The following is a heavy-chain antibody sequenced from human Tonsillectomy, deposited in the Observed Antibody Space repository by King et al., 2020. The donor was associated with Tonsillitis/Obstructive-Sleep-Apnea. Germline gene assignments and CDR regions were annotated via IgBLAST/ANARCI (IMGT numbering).Heavy chain of an antibody. Sequence: VQLVESGGGLVQPGGSLRLSCAASGFTFSSYAMSWVRQAPGKGLEWVSAISGIGGSTYYADSVKGRFTISRDNSKNTLYLQMNSLRAEDTAVYYCAKDFVTYYYDSSGYTGFGYWGQGTLVTVSS. CDR3: AKDFVTYYYDSSGYTGFGY. D-gene: IGHD3-22*01. CDR1: GFTFSSYA. V-gene: IGHV3-23*04. CDR2: ISGIGGST. J-gene: IGHJ4*02.